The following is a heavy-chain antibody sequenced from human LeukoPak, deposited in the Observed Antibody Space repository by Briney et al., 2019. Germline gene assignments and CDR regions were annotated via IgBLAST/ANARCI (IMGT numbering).Heavy chain of an antibody. CDR3: GKARGGRYTPIQY. CDR2: ISDNSNYI. Sequence: KPGGSLRLSCAASGFTFNTYSMNWVRQAPGKGLEWVSSISDNSNYIYYSDSVEGRFTISRDNAKNSLYLQMNSLGPEDTALYYCGKARGGRYTPIQYWGQGTLVIVSS. V-gene: IGHV3-21*04. CDR1: GFTFNTYS. D-gene: IGHD1-26*01. J-gene: IGHJ4*02.